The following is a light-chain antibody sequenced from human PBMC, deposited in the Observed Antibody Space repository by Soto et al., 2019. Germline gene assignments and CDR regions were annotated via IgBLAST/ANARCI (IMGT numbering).Light chain of an antibody. CDR3: QQYGSSRT. J-gene: IGKJ1*01. CDR2: GAS. V-gene: IGKV3-20*01. CDR1: QSVGSNY. Sequence: ETVLTQSPGTLSLSPLEIATLSFMASQSVGSNYLAWYQEKPGQAPRLLIYGASSRAAGIPDRFSGSGSGTDFTLTISRLEAEDFAVYYCQQYGSSRTFGQGTKVDIK.